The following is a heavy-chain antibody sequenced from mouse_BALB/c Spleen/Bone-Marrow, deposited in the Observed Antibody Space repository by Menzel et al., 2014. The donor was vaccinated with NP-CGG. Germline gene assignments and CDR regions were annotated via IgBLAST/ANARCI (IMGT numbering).Heavy chain of an antibody. Sequence: EVQVVESGGGLVQPGGSLKLSCAASGFTFSSYGMSWVRQTPDKRLELVATINSNGGSTYYPDSVKGRFTISRDNAKNTLYLQMSSLKSEDTAMYYCARVWYFDYWGQGTRLTVSS. CDR1: GFTFSSYG. J-gene: IGHJ2*03. CDR2: INSNGGST. CDR3: ARVWYFDY. V-gene: IGHV5-6-3*01.